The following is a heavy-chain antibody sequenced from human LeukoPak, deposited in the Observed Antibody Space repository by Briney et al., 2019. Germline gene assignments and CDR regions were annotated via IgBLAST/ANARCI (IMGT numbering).Heavy chain of an antibody. CDR3: ARSRLLLDY. D-gene: IGHD2-21*02. CDR2: INPSGGCT. CDR1: GYTFSGHY. J-gene: IGHJ4*02. Sequence: EASVKVSCKASGYTFSGHYMHWVRQAPGQGLEWMGIINPSGGCTSYAQKFQGRATMTGDTSTSTVCMELSSLRSEDTAVYYCARSRLLLDYWGQGTLVTVSS. V-gene: IGHV1-46*01.